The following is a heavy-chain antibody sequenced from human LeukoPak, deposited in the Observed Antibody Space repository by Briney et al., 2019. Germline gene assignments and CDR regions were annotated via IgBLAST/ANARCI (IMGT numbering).Heavy chain of an antibody. J-gene: IGHJ4*02. CDR1: GGSIYSGAYY. CDR3: ARLAYSSSWYVADY. Sequence: PSETLSLTCTVSGGSIYSGAYYWSWIRQPPGKGLEWIGYIYYSGSTNYNPSLKSRVTISVDTSKNQFSLKLSSVTAADTAVYYCARLAYSSSWYVADYWGQGTLVTVSS. CDR2: IYYSGST. D-gene: IGHD6-13*01. V-gene: IGHV4-61*08.